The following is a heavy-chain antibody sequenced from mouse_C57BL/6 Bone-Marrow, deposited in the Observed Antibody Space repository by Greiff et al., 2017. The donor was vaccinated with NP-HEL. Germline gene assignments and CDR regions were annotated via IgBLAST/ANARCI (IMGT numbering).Heavy chain of an antibody. J-gene: IGHJ2*01. CDR1: GYAFTNYL. V-gene: IGHV1-54*01. Sequence: QVQLQQSGAELVRPGTSVKVSCKASGYAFTNYLIEWVKQRPGQGLEWIGVINPGSGGTNYNEKFKGKATLTADKSSSTAYMQLSSLTSEDSAVYFCARRPRGDYWGQGTTLTVSS. D-gene: IGHD3-3*01. CDR2: INPGSGGT. CDR3: ARRPRGDY.